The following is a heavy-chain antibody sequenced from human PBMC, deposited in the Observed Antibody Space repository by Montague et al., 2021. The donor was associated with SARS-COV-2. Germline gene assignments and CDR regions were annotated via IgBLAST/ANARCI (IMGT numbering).Heavy chain of an antibody. Sequence: SLRLSCAASGFTFDDYAMHRVRQAPGEGLEWVSLISGDGGFTYYADSVKGRFTISRDSSKNSLYLQMNSLRPEDTALYSCAKDFGALWFGELFSYYFDYWGRGTLVTVSS. CDR3: AKDFGALWFGELFSYYFDY. V-gene: IGHV3-43*02. CDR2: ISGDGGFT. J-gene: IGHJ4*02. CDR1: GFTFDDYA. D-gene: IGHD3-10*01.